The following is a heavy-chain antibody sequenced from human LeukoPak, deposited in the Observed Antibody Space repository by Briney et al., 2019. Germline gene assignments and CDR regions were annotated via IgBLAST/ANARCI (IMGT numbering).Heavy chain of an antibody. V-gene: IGHV5-51*01. CDR3: ARRGDSYFDY. CDR1: GYTFRSDW. J-gene: IGHJ4*02. Sequence: GESLKISCKGSGYTFRSDWIGWVRQMPGKGLEWMGTIYPGDSDTRYSPSFQGQVTISADKSTSTAYLQWSSLKASDTAMYYCARRGDSYFDYWGQGTLVTVSS. D-gene: IGHD3-16*01. CDR2: IYPGDSDT.